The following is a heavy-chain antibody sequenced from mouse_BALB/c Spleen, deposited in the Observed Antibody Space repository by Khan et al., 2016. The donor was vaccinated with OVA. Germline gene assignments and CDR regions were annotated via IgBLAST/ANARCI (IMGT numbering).Heavy chain of an antibody. CDR3: ATQGSTYTWFAY. CDR2: IYPFNDDS. CDR1: GYTFTSYV. D-gene: IGHD1-1*01. V-gene: IGHV1S136*01. Sequence: VQLKESGPELLKPGASVKMSCKASGYTFTSYVMHWVKQKPGQGLEWIGYIYPFNDDSKYSEKFKGKATLTSDTSSNTAYMELSSLTSEDSAVDYWATQGSTYTWFAYWGQGTRVPGSA. J-gene: IGHJ3*01.